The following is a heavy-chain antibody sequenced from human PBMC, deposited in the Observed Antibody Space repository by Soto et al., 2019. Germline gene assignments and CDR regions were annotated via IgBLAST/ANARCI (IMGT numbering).Heavy chain of an antibody. V-gene: IGHV3-21*01. J-gene: IGHJ4*02. CDR3: ARDQREMATTAFQYDY. CDR1: GFTFSSYS. D-gene: IGHD5-12*01. CDR2: ISSSSSYI. Sequence: EVQLVESGGGLVKPGGSLRLSCAASGFTFSSYSMNWVRQAPGKGLEWVSSISSSSSYIYYADSVKGRFTISRDNAKNSLYLQMNSLRAEDTAVYYCARDQREMATTAFQYDYWGQGTLVTVSS.